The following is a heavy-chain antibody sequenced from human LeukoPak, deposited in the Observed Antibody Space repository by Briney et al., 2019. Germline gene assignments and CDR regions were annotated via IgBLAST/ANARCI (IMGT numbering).Heavy chain of an antibody. CDR3: ARDQEWLKY. CDR2: INPNRRGT. V-gene: IGHV1-2*02. D-gene: IGHD3-3*01. CDR1: VSTFTVYY. J-gene: IGHJ4*02. Sequence: ASVTLSFACTVSTFTVYYMRWVRQAPRQGLEWMRWINPNRRGTNYAQKFQGRVTMTRDTSISAAHMELSRLRSDDTAVYYCARDQEWLKYWGQGTLVTVSS.